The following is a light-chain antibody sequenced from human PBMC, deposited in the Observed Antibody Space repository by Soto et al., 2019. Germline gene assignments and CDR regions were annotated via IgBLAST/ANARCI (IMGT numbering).Light chain of an antibody. CDR3: QQNNRYPWT. Sequence: DIQMTQSPSTLPASVGDRVTITCRASQNINNWLAWYQQKPGKGPSLLIYKASNLESGVSSRFSGSGAGTEFTLPISSLQPDDIGTYYCQQNNRYPWTFGQGTKVEIK. CDR2: KAS. V-gene: IGKV1-5*03. CDR1: QNINNW. J-gene: IGKJ1*01.